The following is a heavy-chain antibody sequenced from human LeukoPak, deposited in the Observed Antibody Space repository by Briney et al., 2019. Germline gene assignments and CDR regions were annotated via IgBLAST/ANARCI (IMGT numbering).Heavy chain of an antibody. Sequence: AASVTVSCTASGYTFTSYGISWVRQAPGQGLEWMGWISAYNGNTNYAQKLQGRVTMTTDTPTSTAYMELRSLRSDDTAVYYCARDPVLRYFDGGHWFDPWGQGTLVTVSS. J-gene: IGHJ5*02. CDR2: ISAYNGNT. D-gene: IGHD3-9*01. V-gene: IGHV1-18*01. CDR3: ARDPVLRYFDGGHWFDP. CDR1: GYTFTSYG.